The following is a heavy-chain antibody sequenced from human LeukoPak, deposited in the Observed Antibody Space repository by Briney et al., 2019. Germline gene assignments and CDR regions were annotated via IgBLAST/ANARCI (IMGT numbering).Heavy chain of an antibody. J-gene: IGHJ4*02. CDR3: AKKRTYYDSWSGFAMDY. Sequence: QSGGSLRLSCAASGFTFSSYEMNWVRQAPGKGLEWVSYISSSGSTIYYADSVKGRFTISRDNAKNSLYLQMTSLGAEDTAVYYCAKKRTYYDSWSGFAMDYWGQGALVTVSS. D-gene: IGHD3-3*01. CDR2: ISSSGSTI. CDR1: GFTFSSYE. V-gene: IGHV3-48*03.